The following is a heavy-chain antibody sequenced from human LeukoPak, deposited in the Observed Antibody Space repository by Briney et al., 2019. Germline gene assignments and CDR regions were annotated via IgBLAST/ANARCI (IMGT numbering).Heavy chain of an antibody. CDR3: ARPRYCSGGSCRKPLLFDY. D-gene: IGHD2-15*01. CDR2: IYSSGST. Sequence: SETLSLTCAVSGASISGSGYYWGWLRQPPGTGLEWIGNIYSSGSTYYNASLQSRVTISIDTSKNQFSLKLSSVTAADTAVYYCARPRYCSGGSCRKPLLFDYWGQGTLVTVSS. J-gene: IGHJ4*02. CDR1: GASISGSGYY. V-gene: IGHV4-39*07.